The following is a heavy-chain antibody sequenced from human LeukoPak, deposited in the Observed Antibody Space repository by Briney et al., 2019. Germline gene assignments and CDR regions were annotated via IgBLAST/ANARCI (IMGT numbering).Heavy chain of an antibody. CDR1: GFTFGGYG. Sequence: GGSLRLSCAGSGFTFGGYGMHWFRQTPGNGLEWVAVIAYDGSRAFYADSVKGRFTISRDNSKNTMSVQMDDLRAEDTAVYYCTRYNNDHFDYWGQGTLVTVSS. CDR3: TRYNNDHFDY. D-gene: IGHD1-14*01. J-gene: IGHJ4*02. CDR2: IAYDGSRA. V-gene: IGHV3-33*03.